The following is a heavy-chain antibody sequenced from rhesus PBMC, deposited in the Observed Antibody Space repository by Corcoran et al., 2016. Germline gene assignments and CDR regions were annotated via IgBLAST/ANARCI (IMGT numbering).Heavy chain of an antibody. CDR2: ILYTGKTT. J-gene: IGHJ4*01. CDR1: AFTFSSYD. CDR3: TSEFDGYFDY. Sequence: EVQLVESGGGLVQPGGSLRLSCAASAFTFSSYDMSWVRQAPGEGLEWFSYILYTGKTTYYAVSVKGRFTISRDNAKNSLSLQMSSLRAEDTAGYYCTSEFDGYFDYWGQGVLVTVSS. V-gene: IGHV3-136*01.